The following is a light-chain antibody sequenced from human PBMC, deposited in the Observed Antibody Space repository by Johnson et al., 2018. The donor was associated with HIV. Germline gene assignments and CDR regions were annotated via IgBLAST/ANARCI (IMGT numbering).Light chain of an antibody. CDR2: DNN. J-gene: IGLJ1*01. Sequence: QSMLTQPPSVSAAPGQKVTISCSGSSSNIGNNYVSWYQQLPGTAPKFLIYDNNKRPSGTPDRFSGSKSGTSATLAITGLQTGDEADYYCGTWDSSLSAGVFGTGTKVTVL. V-gene: IGLV1-51*01. CDR1: SSNIGNNY. CDR3: GTWDSSLSAGV.